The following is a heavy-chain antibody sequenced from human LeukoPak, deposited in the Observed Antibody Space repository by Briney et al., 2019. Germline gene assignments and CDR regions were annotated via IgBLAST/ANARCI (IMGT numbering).Heavy chain of an antibody. J-gene: IGHJ4*02. D-gene: IGHD6-6*01. CDR3: ARMSQYSSSVVRDY. Sequence: GASVKVSCKASGYTFTSYGISWVRQAPGQGLEWMGRIIPIFGTANYAQKFQGRVTITTDESTSTAYMELSSLRSEDTAVYYCARMSQYSSSVVRDYWGQGTLVTVSS. CDR1: GYTFTSYG. V-gene: IGHV1-69*05. CDR2: IIPIFGTA.